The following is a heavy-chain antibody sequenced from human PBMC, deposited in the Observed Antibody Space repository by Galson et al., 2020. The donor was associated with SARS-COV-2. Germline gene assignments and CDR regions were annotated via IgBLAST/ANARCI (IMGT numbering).Heavy chain of an antibody. V-gene: IGHV3-23*01. CDR3: AKDRCYHSGIDAFDI. CDR1: GFSFATYT. CDR2: IGPGRSDT. J-gene: IGHJ3*02. Sequence: GGSLRLSCAASGFSFATYTLSWVRQAPGKGLEWVSAIGPGRSDTHYANLVKSRFTISRDNSKNTLYLQMNSLRAEDTTLYYCAKDRCYHSGIDAFDIWGLGTMVTVSS. D-gene: IGHD3-22*01.